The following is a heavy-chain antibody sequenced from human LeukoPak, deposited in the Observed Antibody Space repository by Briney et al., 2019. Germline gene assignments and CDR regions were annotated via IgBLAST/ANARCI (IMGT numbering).Heavy chain of an antibody. CDR3: ARHYDYVWGSYRPSGYYFDY. CDR1: GGSISSSSYY. Sequence: SETLSLTCTVSGGSISSSSYYWGWIRQPPGKGLEWIGSMSHSGNTYFNPSLKSRVTISVDASKNQFSLKLSSVTAADTAVYYCARHYDYVWGSYRPSGYYFDYWGQGTLVTVSS. CDR2: MSHSGNT. V-gene: IGHV4-39*01. D-gene: IGHD3-16*02. J-gene: IGHJ4*02.